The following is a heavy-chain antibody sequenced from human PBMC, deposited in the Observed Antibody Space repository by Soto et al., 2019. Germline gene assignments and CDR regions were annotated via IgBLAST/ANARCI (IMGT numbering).Heavy chain of an antibody. V-gene: IGHV4-34*01. CDR3: ASAPTMTTVTGGPHRRAFDI. Sequence: QVQLQQWGAGLLKPSETLSLTCAVYGGSFSGYYWSWIRQPPGKGLEWIGEINHSGSTNYNPSLKSRVTISVDTSKNQFSLKLSSVTAADTAVYYCASAPTMTTVTGGPHRRAFDIWGQGTMVTVSS. CDR1: GGSFSGYY. D-gene: IGHD4-17*01. CDR2: INHSGST. J-gene: IGHJ3*02.